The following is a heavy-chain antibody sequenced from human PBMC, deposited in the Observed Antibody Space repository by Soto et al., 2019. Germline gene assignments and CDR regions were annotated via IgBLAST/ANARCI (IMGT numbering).Heavy chain of an antibody. CDR2: ISYDGSNK. D-gene: IGHD6-19*01. CDR1: GFTFSSYA. V-gene: IGHV3-30-3*01. Sequence: QVQLVESGGGVVQPGRSLRLSCAASGFTFSSYAMHWVRQAPGKGLEWVAVISYDGSNKYYADSVKGRFTISRDNSKNTLYLQLNSLRVEDTAVYYCASMSSGWYSFDCWGQGTLVTVSS. J-gene: IGHJ4*02. CDR3: ASMSSGWYSFDC.